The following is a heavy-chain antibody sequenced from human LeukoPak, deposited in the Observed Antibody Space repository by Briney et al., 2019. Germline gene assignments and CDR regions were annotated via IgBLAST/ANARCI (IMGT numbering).Heavy chain of an antibody. J-gene: IGHJ6*03. Sequence: ASVKVSCKASGYTFTGYYMHWVRQAPGQGLEWMGWINPNSGGTNYAQKFQGRVTMTRDTSISTAYMELSRLRSDDTAVYYCAGTLGSSYYYYMDVWGKGTTVTISS. CDR3: AGTLGSSYYYYMDV. V-gene: IGHV1-2*02. CDR1: GYTFTGYY. CDR2: INPNSGGT. D-gene: IGHD1-26*01.